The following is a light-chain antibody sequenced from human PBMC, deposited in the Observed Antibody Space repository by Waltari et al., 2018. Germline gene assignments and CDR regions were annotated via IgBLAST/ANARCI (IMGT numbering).Light chain of an antibody. CDR2: GAS. CDR3: QHYVRLPAT. Sequence: EIVLTPSPGSLSSSPGDRVTLSCRASQSVSRALAWFQQKPGQAPRLLIFGASNRATGIPDSFSGSGSETDFSLTISRLEPEDFAVYYCQHYVRLPATFGRGTKVEIK. CDR1: QSVSRA. V-gene: IGKV3-20*01. J-gene: IGKJ1*01.